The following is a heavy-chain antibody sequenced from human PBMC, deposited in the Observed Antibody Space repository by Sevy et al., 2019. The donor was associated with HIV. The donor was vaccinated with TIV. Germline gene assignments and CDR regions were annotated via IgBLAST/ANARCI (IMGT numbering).Heavy chain of an antibody. J-gene: IGHJ2*01. CDR3: ARSYSSSWYGPNGYFDL. Sequence: SETLSLTCTVSGGSISSSSYYWGWIRQPPGKGLEWIGSIYYSGSTYYNPSLKSRVTISVDTSKNQFSLKLSSVTAADTAVYYCARSYSSSWYGPNGYFDLWGRGTLVTVSS. CDR2: IYYSGST. V-gene: IGHV4-39*01. D-gene: IGHD6-13*01. CDR1: GGSISSSSYY.